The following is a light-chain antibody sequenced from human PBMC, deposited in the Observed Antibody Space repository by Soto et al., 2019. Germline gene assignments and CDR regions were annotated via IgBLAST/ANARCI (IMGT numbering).Light chain of an antibody. V-gene: IGKV4-1*01. J-gene: IGKJ1*01. CDR2: WAS. CDR3: QQYYSTLTWT. CDR1: QSVLYSSNNKNY. Sequence: DIVMTQSPDSLAVSLGERATINCKSSQSVLYSSNNKNYLAWYQQKPGQPPKLLIYWASTRESGVPDRVSGSGYGTDFTLNISNVQAEEVAVYDGQQYYSTLTWTFGRGIKVEIK.